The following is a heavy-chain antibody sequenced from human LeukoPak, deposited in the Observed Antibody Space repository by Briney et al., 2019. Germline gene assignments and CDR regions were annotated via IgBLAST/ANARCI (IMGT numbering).Heavy chain of an antibody. CDR3: ARDARWLQLTGAAFRYYYYMDV. Sequence: ASVKVSCKASGGTFSSYAISWVRQAPGQGLEWMGRIIPILGIANYAQKFQGRVTITADISTSTAYMELSSLRSEDTAVYYCARDARWLQLTGAAFRYYYYMDVWGKGTTVTVSS. CDR2: IIPILGIA. V-gene: IGHV1-69*04. J-gene: IGHJ6*03. CDR1: GGTFSSYA. D-gene: IGHD5-24*01.